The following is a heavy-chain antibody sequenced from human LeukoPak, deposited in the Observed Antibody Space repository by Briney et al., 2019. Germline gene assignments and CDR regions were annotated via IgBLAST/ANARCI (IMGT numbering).Heavy chain of an antibody. D-gene: IGHD1-26*01. J-gene: IGHJ4*02. CDR1: GYTFTGYY. CDR2: INPNSGGT. V-gene: IGHV1-2*02. Sequence: ASVKVSCKASGYTFTGYYTHWVRQAPGQGLEWMGWINPNSGGTNYAQKFQGRVTMTRDTSISTAYMELSRLRSDDTAVYYCARTNPPIQNVSGKRYFDYWGQGTLVTVSS. CDR3: ARTNPPIQNVSGKRYFDY.